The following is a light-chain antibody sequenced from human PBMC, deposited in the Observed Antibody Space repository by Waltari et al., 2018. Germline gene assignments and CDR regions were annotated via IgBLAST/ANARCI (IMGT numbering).Light chain of an antibody. CDR2: DVY. V-gene: IGLV2-11*01. Sequence: QSALTQPRSVSGSPGQSVTISCTGTNSDVGGYKYVSWYQQHPDKAPRLIIYDVYTRPSGVPNRCSRSKSASTASLTISGLQSEDEADYYCCSYAGSFTWVFGTGTKVTVL. J-gene: IGLJ1*01. CDR1: NSDVGGYKY. CDR3: CSYAGSFTWV.